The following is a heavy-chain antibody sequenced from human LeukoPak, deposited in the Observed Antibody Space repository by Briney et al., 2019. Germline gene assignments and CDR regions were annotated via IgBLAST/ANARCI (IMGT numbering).Heavy chain of an antibody. D-gene: IGHD2-2*01. V-gene: IGHV4-59*01. CDR1: GVSIRNYY. CDR3: ARGAYCNTTNCYAPDYHYMDV. J-gene: IGHJ6*03. CDR2: FFNDNL. Sequence: SSETLSLTCTVSGVSIRNYYWSWIRPSPGRGLEWSGYFFNDNLNYNSALKSRLTISVATSKNQLSLSLSSVTAADTAVYFCARGAYCNTTNCYAPDYHYMDVWGKGTTVTVSS.